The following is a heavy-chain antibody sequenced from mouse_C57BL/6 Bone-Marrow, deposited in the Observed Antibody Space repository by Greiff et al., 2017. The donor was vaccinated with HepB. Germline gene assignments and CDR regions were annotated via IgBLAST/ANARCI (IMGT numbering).Heavy chain of an antibody. J-gene: IGHJ4*01. CDR3: ARYGYYAMDY. V-gene: IGHV1-26*01. Sequence: EVQLQQSGPELVKPGASVKISCKASGYTFTDYYMNWVKQSHGKSLEWIGDINPNNGGTSYNQKFKGKATLTVDKSSSTAYMELRSLTSEDSAVYYCARYGYYAMDYWGQGTSVTGSS. CDR1: GYTFTDYY. CDR2: INPNNGGT. D-gene: IGHD1-1*01.